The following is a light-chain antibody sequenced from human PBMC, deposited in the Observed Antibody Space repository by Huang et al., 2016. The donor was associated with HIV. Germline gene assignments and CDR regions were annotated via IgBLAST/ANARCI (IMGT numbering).Light chain of an antibody. Sequence: EIVLMQSPDTLSLSPGERATLSCRASHSVSSNFLAWSQQKPGQSPRLLIYGACRRATGSPDRFSGSGSGTDFTLTITRLEPEDFAVYYCQQYGGSPLFTFGPGTKVDIK. J-gene: IGKJ3*01. CDR3: QQYGGSPLFT. V-gene: IGKV3-20*01. CDR1: HSVSSNF. CDR2: GAC.